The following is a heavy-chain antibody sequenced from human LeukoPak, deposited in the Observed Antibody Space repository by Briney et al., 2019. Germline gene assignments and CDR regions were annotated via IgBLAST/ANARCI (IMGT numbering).Heavy chain of an antibody. Sequence: SETLSLTCAVYGGSFSGYYWSWLRQPPGKGLEWIGEINHSGSTNYNPSLKSRVTISVDTSKNQFSLKLSSVTAADTAVYYCARGGPYDYVWGSYRSGPHWFDPWGQGTLVTVSS. CDR3: ARGGPYDYVWGSYRSGPHWFDP. V-gene: IGHV4-34*01. CDR2: INHSGST. J-gene: IGHJ5*02. D-gene: IGHD3-16*02. CDR1: GGSFSGYY.